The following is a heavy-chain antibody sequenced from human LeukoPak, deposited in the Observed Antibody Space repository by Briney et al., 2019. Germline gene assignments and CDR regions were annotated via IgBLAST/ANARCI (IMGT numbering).Heavy chain of an antibody. J-gene: IGHJ4*02. Sequence: GGSLRLSCEASRFTFINYVMSWVRQVPRKGPEWVSSVSGSGGRGATYYRDSVKGRFTISRDNSKNTVFLQMNGLSADDTAVYYCAKDIAASGLPRIFDFWGQGILVTVSS. CDR2: VSGSGGRGAT. CDR3: AKDIAASGLPRIFDF. D-gene: IGHD6-13*01. V-gene: IGHV3-23*01. CDR1: RFTFINYV.